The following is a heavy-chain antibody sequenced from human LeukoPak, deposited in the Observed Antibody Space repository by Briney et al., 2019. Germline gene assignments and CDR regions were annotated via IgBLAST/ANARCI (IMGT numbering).Heavy chain of an antibody. D-gene: IGHD5-24*01. Sequence: ASVKVSCKGSGYTFSSYDINWVRQATGQGLEWMGWMNPNSGNTGYAQKFQGRVTMTRNTSISTAYMELSSLRSEDTAVYYCARGPGRDGYNRGGYWGQGTLVTVSS. CDR3: ARGPGRDGYNRGGY. J-gene: IGHJ4*02. CDR2: MNPNSGNT. CDR1: GYTFSSYD. V-gene: IGHV1-8*01.